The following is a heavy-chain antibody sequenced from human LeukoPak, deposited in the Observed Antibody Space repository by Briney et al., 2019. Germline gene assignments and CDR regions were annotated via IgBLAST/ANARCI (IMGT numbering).Heavy chain of an antibody. CDR1: GLTFSSYA. V-gene: IGHV3-30-3*02. D-gene: IGHD3-10*01. CDR3: AKDPGYYYASYYYMDV. CDR2: ISYDGADK. J-gene: IGHJ6*03. Sequence: PGRSLRLSCAASGLTFSSYAMHWVRQAPGKGLEWVALISYDGADKYYTDSVKGRFSISGDNSKNTLYVQMNSLRAEDTAVYYCAKDPGYYYASYYYMDVWGKGTTVTVSS.